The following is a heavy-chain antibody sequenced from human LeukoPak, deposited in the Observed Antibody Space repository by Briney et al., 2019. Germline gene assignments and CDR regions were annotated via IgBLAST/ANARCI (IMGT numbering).Heavy chain of an antibody. V-gene: IGHV3-7*01. Sequence: GGSLRLSCAVSGLTFSSSWMDWVRQAPGKGLEWVASINPDGNKKYSADSVKGRFTISRDNAENSLYLQMDSLRVEVTAFYYCARDLAYSRLDYWGQGMLVTISS. CDR2: INPDGNKK. D-gene: IGHD5-18*01. CDR1: GLTFSSSW. J-gene: IGHJ4*02. CDR3: ARDLAYSRLDY.